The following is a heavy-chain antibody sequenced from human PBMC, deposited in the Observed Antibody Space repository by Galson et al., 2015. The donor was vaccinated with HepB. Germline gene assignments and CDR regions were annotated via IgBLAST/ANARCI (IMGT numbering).Heavy chain of an antibody. V-gene: IGHV3-30-3*01. J-gene: IGHJ6*02. CDR1: GFTFRSYT. CDR2: ISYDGSNK. CDR3: ARDRMITFGGVIAPGGMDV. Sequence: SLRLSCAVSGFTFRSYTMHWVRQAPDKGLEWVAVISYDGSNKYYADSVKGRFTISRDNSKNTLYLQMNSLRTEDTAVYYCARDRMITFGGVIAPGGMDVWGQGTTVTVSS. D-gene: IGHD3-16*02.